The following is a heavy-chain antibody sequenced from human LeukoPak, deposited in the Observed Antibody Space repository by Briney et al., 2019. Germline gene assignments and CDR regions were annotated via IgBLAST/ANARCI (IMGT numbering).Heavy chain of an antibody. Sequence: SVTVSCKASGGTFSSYAISWVRQAPGQGLEWMGRIIPILGIANYAQKFQGRVTITADKSTSTAYMELSSLRSEDTAVYYCARVVGGYSSSWSEYYYYYYGMDVWGQGTTVTGSS. D-gene: IGHD6-13*01. CDR1: GGTFSSYA. CDR2: IIPILGIA. CDR3: ARVVGGYSSSWSEYYYYYYGMDV. V-gene: IGHV1-69*04. J-gene: IGHJ6*02.